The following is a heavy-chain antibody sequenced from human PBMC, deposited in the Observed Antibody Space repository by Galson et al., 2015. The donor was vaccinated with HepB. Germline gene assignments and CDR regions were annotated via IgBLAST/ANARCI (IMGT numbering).Heavy chain of an antibody. Sequence: SVKVSCKAFGYIFSNYAIHWVRQAPGQGLEWMGWINAGTGNTKYSQKFQGRVAITTDTSANTVYMELSSLKSEDTAVYYCAREVLAASFEYWGQGTLVAVSS. CDR2: INAGTGNT. J-gene: IGHJ4*02. CDR1: GYIFSNYA. D-gene: IGHD5/OR15-5a*01. V-gene: IGHV1-3*01. CDR3: AREVLAASFEY.